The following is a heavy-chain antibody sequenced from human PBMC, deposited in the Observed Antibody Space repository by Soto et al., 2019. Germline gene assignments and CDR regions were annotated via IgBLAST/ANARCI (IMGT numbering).Heavy chain of an antibody. CDR1: GGSISSGGYS. Sequence: SETLSLTCAVSGGSISSGGYSWSWIRQPPGKGLEWIGEINHSGSTNYNPSLKSRVTISVDTSKNQFSLKLSSVTAADTAVYYCARGRALLLWFGESLYYFDYWGQGTLVTVSS. CDR2: INHSGST. D-gene: IGHD3-10*01. J-gene: IGHJ4*02. CDR3: ARGRALLLWFGESLYYFDY. V-gene: IGHV4-34*01.